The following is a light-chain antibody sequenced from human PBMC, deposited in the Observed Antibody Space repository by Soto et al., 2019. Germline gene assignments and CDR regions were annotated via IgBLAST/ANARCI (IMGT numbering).Light chain of an antibody. J-gene: IGKJ5*01. Sequence: DIQMTQSPATLSLSPGERATLSCRASQTVPRNYLAWHQQKPGQTPRLLVYGASSRATGIPDRFSGSGSGTDFTLTISRLEPEDFAVYYCQQHGSSPITFGQGTRLEIK. CDR2: GAS. V-gene: IGKV3-20*01. CDR1: QTVPRNY. CDR3: QQHGSSPIT.